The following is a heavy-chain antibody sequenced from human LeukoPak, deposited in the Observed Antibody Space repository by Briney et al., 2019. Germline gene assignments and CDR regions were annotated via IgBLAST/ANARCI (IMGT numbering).Heavy chain of an antibody. V-gene: IGHV3-20*04. D-gene: IGHD4-11*01. CDR2: INWNGDST. CDR1: GFTFDDYG. CDR3: ARALSNYVDYYFYXYMDV. J-gene: IGHJ6*03. Sequence: PGGSLRLSCAASGFTFDDYGVSWVRQAPGKGLEWVSGINWNGDSTGYVDSVKGRFTIPRDNDKNSLYLQMNSLRAEDTALYYCARALSNYVDYYFYXYMDVWGKGTTVTVSS.